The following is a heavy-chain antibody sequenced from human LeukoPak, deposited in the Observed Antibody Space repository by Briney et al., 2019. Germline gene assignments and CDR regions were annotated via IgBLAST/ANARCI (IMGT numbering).Heavy chain of an antibody. D-gene: IGHD5-12*01. Sequence: ASVKVSCKASGYTFTSYVISWVRQAPGQGLEWMGWISAYNGNTNYAQKLQGRVTMTTDTSTTTAYMELRSLRSDDTAVYYCARGRSIVATTLDCYYYMDVWGKGTTVTVSS. CDR2: ISAYNGNT. V-gene: IGHV1-18*01. CDR1: GYTFTSYV. CDR3: ARGRSIVATTLDCYYYMDV. J-gene: IGHJ6*03.